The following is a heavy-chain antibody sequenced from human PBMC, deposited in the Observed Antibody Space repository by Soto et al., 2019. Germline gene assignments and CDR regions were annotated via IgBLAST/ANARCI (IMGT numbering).Heavy chain of an antibody. Sequence: ASVKVSCKASGYTFTGYYMHWVRQAPGQGLEWMGWINPNSGGTNYAQKFQGWVTMTRDTSISTAYMELSRLRSDDTAVYYCARTHRPLEKLGIAPGDAFDIWGQGTMVTVSS. D-gene: IGHD7-27*01. CDR2: INPNSGGT. CDR1: GYTFTGYY. CDR3: ARTHRPLEKLGIAPGDAFDI. J-gene: IGHJ3*02. V-gene: IGHV1-2*04.